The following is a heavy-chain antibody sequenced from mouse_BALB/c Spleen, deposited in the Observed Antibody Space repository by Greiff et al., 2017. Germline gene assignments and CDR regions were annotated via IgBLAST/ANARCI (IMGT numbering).Heavy chain of an antibody. J-gene: IGHJ3*01. V-gene: IGHV7-3*02. CDR3: ARDTEGFAY. CDR1: GFTFTDYY. Sequence: EVMLVESGGGLVQPGGSLRLSCATSGFTFTDYYMSWVRQPPGKALEWLGFIRNKANGYTTEYSASVKGRFTISRDNSQSILYLQMNTLRAEDSATYYCARDTEGFAYWGQGTLVTVSA. CDR2: IRNKANGYTT.